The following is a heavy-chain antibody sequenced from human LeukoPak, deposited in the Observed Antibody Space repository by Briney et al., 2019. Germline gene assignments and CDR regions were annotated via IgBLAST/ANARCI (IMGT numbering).Heavy chain of an antibody. CDR3: ARGGRDGYNFYGFYY. CDR1: GYSISSGYY. V-gene: IGHV4-38-2*02. J-gene: IGHJ4*02. Sequence: SETLSLTCTVSGYSISSGYYWGWIRQPPGKGLEWIGSIYHSGSTYYNPSLKSRVTISVDTSKNQFSLKLSSVTAADTAVYYCARGGRDGYNFYGFYYWGQGTLVTVSS. CDR2: IYHSGST. D-gene: IGHD5-24*01.